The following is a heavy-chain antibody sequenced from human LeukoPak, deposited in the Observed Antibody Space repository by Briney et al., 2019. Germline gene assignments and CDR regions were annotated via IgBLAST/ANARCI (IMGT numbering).Heavy chain of an antibody. Sequence: SETLSLTCTVSGGSINNYYWGWIRQPPGKGLEWIGYIHYSGITNYNPSLKGRDTISVDTSKNQFSLRLNSVTAADTAVYYCARRPPRANYFDYWGQGTLVTVSS. V-gene: IGHV4-59*01. CDR2: IHYSGIT. J-gene: IGHJ4*02. CDR3: ARRPPRANYFDY. CDR1: GGSINNYY.